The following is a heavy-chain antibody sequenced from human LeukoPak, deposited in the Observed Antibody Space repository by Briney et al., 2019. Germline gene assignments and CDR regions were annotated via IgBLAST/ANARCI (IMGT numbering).Heavy chain of an antibody. CDR1: GFTFCSYS. V-gene: IGHV3-21*01. D-gene: IGHD6-13*01. J-gene: IGHJ5*02. CDR3: ARDSSSWLNWFDH. Sequence: GGALRVSCAEPGFTFCSYSMNWVCQAPGKGLGWVSSISSSSSYIYYADSVKGRFTISRDNAKNSMYLQMNSLRAEDTAVYYCARDSSSWLNWFDHWGQGTLVTVSS. CDR2: ISSSSSYI.